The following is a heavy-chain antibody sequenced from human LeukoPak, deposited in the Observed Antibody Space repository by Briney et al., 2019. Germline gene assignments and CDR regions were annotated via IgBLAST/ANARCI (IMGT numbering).Heavy chain of an antibody. CDR3: AKKPPYCSSTSCYYSDY. Sequence: PGGSLRLSCAASRFTFSSYAMSWVRQAPGKGLEWVSAISGSGGSTYYADSVKGRFTISRDNSKNTLYLQMNSLRAEDTAVYYCAKKPPYCSSTSCYYSDYWGQGTLVTVSS. CDR2: ISGSGGST. D-gene: IGHD2-2*01. V-gene: IGHV3-23*01. J-gene: IGHJ4*02. CDR1: RFTFSSYA.